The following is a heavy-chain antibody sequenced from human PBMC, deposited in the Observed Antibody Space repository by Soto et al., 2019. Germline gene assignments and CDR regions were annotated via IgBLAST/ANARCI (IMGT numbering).Heavy chain of an antibody. CDR1: GFTFSSYA. D-gene: IGHD6-19*01. CDR3: AKQAWGLVRPEGCAFDI. Sequence: GESLKISCAASGFTFSSYAMSWVRQAPGKGLEWVSAISGSGGSTYYADSVKGRFTISRDNSKNTLYLQMNSLRAEDTAVYYCAKQAWGLVRPEGCAFDIWGQGTMVTVSS. J-gene: IGHJ3*02. V-gene: IGHV3-23*01. CDR2: ISGSGGST.